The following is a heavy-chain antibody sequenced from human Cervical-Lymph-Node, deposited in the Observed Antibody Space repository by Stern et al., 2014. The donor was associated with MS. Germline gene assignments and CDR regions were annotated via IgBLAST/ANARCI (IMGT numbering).Heavy chain of an antibody. J-gene: IGHJ4*02. D-gene: IGHD6-19*01. CDR3: ARRKEYSSGWYYFDY. CDR2: IYYSGST. CDR1: GGSISSYY. V-gene: IGHV4-59*01. Sequence: QLQLQASGPGLVKPSETLSLTCTVSGGSISSYYWSWIRQPPGKGLEWIGYIYYSGSTNYYPSLKSRVTISVDTSKNQFSLKLSSVTAADTAVYYCARRKEYSSGWYYFDYWGQGTLVTVSS.